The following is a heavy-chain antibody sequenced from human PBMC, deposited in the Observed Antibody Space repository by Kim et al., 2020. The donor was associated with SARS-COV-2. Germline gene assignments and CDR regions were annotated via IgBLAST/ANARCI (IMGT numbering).Heavy chain of an antibody. Sequence: SETLSLTCTVSGGSISSSSYYWGWIRQPPGKGLEWIGSIYYSGSTYYNPSLKSRVTISVDTSKNQFSLKLSSVTAADTAVYYCLGVGGGGDFFYYYYYYGMDVWGEGATVTVSA. CDR2: IYYSGST. CDR1: GGSISSSSYY. V-gene: IGHV4-39*01. CDR3: LGVGGGGDFFYYYYYYGMDV. J-gene: IGHJ6*04. D-gene: IGHD2-21*02.